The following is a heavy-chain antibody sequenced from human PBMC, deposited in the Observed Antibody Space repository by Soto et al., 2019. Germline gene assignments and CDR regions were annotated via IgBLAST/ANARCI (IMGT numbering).Heavy chain of an antibody. CDR2: IYHSGST. V-gene: IGHV4-30-2*01. J-gene: IGHJ4*02. CDR3: AGGSGSDDY. D-gene: IGHD5-12*01. Sequence: QLQLQESGSGLVKPSQTLSLTCAVSGGSISSGGYSWSWIRQPPGKGLEWIGYIYHSGSTSYNPSLKSRVTISVDRYKRQSALKLSAVTAADTAVDYCAGGSGSDDYWGQGTLVTVSS. CDR1: GGSISSGGYS.